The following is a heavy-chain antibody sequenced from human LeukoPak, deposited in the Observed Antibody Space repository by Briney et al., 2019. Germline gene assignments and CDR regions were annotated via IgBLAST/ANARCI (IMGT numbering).Heavy chain of an antibody. CDR3: ARDRFLYYYGSGSYSDNAFDI. V-gene: IGHV3-21*01. CDR1: GFTFSSYS. J-gene: IGHJ3*02. D-gene: IGHD3-10*01. Sequence: PGGSLRLSCAASGFTFSSYSMNWVRQAPGKGLEWVSSISSSSSYIYYADSVKGRFTISRDNAKNLLYLQMNSLRAEDTAVYYCARDRFLYYYGSGSYSDNAFDIWGQGTMVTVSS. CDR2: ISSSSSYI.